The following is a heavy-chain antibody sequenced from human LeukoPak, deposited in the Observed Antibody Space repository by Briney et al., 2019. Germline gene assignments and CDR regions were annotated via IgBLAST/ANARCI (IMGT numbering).Heavy chain of an antibody. Sequence: SETLSLTCTVSGGSISSYYWSWIRQPPGKGLEWIGYIYYSGSTNYNPSLKSRVTISVDTSKNQFSLKLSSVTAADTAVYYCVRGGLAADWDTWGQGTLVTVSS. D-gene: IGHD6-13*01. CDR3: VRGGLAADWDT. J-gene: IGHJ4*02. CDR2: IYYSGST. CDR1: GGSISSYY. V-gene: IGHV4-59*01.